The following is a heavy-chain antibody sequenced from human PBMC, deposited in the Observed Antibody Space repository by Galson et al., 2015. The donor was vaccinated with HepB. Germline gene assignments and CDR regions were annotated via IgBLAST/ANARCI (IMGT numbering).Heavy chain of an antibody. CDR2: IKGKTDGGTT. J-gene: IGHJ4*02. V-gene: IGHV3-15*01. CDR1: GFTFSNAG. Sequence: SLRLSCAASGFTFSNAGMNWVRQAPGKGLEWVGRIKGKTDGGTTDYAAPVKGKFSISRDDSKKTLYLQMNSLRTEDTAVYYCNGRVTTDIWGQGTLVTVSS. CDR3: NGRVTTDI. D-gene: IGHD4-17*01.